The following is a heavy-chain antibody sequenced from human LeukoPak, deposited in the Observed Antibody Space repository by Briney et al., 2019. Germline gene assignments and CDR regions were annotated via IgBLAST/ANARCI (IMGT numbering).Heavy chain of an antibody. D-gene: IGHD5-24*01. V-gene: IGHV1-69*04. CDR2: IIPIFGIA. CDR1: GGTFSSYA. Sequence: ASVKASCKASGGTFSSYAISWVRQAPGQGLEWMGRIIPIFGIANYAQKFQGRVTITADKSTSTAYMELGSLRSEDTAVYYCARDGYRLEPEPYFDYWGQGTLVTVSS. J-gene: IGHJ4*02. CDR3: ARDGYRLEPEPYFDY.